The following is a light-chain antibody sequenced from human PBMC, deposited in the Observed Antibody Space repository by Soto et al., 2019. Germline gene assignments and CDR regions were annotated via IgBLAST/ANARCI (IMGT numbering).Light chain of an antibody. Sequence: EIVLTQSPGTLSLSPGERATLSCRASQSINNRYLAWYQQKTRQAPRLLIYAASSRATSIPDKISCSRLLTDLTLTISRLDPEYFAVYYRQYNGSTPGFTFGPGTKVDIK. CDR1: QSINNRY. CDR3: QYNGSTPGFT. CDR2: AAS. J-gene: IGKJ3*01. V-gene: IGKV3-20*01.